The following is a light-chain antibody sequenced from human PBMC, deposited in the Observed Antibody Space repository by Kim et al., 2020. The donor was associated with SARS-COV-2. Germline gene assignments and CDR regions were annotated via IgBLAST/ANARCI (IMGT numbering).Light chain of an antibody. CDR3: SSYAGSSTYVV. CDR1: NSDVGTYNR. V-gene: IGLV2-18*02. J-gene: IGLJ2*01. CDR2: EVN. Sequence: QSALTQPPSVSGSPGQSVTISCTGTNSDVGTYNRVSWYQQPPGSAPKLLIYEVNNRPSGVPDRFSGSKSGNTASLTISGLQAEDEADYYCSSYAGSSTYVVFGGGTQLTVL.